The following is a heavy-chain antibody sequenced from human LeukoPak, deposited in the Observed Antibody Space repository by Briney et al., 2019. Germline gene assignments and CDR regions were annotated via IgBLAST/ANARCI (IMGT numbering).Heavy chain of an antibody. D-gene: IGHD4-11*01. V-gene: IGHV4-61*08. CDR3: ARVAFYSPPYGMDV. CDR2: IYYSGST. Sequence: SQTLSLTCTVSGGSISSGGYYWSWIRQPPGKGLEWIGYIYYSGSTNYNPSLKSRVTISVDTSKNQFSLKLSSVTAADTAVYYCARVAFYSPPYGMDVWGQGTTVTVSS. CDR1: GGSISSGGYY. J-gene: IGHJ6*02.